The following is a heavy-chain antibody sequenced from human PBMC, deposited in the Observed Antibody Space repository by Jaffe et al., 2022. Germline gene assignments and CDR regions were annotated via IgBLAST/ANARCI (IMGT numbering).Heavy chain of an antibody. J-gene: IGHJ3*02. CDR1: GFTFSSYS. V-gene: IGHV3-21*01. Sequence: EVQLVESGGGLVKPGGSLRLSCAASGFTFSSYSMNWVRQAPGKGLEWVSSISSSSSYIYYADSVKGRFTISRDNAKNSLYLQMNSLRAEDTAVYYCARDRVGQWLTPDAFDIWGQGTMVTVSS. CDR3: ARDRVGQWLTPDAFDI. CDR2: ISSSSSYI. D-gene: IGHD6-19*01.